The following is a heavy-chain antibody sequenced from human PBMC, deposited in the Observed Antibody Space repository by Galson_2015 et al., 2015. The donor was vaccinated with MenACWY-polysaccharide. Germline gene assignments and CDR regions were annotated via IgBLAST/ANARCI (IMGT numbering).Heavy chain of an antibody. V-gene: IGHV1-24*01. CDR3: ATDRSPKDYGDYSFYDY. Sequence: SVKVSCKVSGYTLTELSMHWVRQAPGKGLEWMGGFDPENGETIYAQKFQGRVTMTEDTSTDTAYMELSSLRSEDTAVYYCATDRSPKDYGDYSFYDYWGQGTPVTVSS. J-gene: IGHJ4*02. CDR1: GYTLTELS. CDR2: FDPENGET. D-gene: IGHD4-17*01.